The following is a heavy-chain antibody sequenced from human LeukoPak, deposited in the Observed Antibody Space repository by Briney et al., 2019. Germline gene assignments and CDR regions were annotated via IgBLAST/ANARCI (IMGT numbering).Heavy chain of an antibody. CDR2: IYSSGST. CDR3: ARDRIGGYASGNYSVV. CDR1: GGSISGYY. D-gene: IGHD3-10*01. V-gene: IGHV4-4*07. J-gene: IGHJ6*04. Sequence: PSETLSLTCTVSGGSISGYYWSWIRQPAGKGLEWIGRIYSSGSTNYHPSLKSRVTMSVDTSKNQFSLKLSSVTAADTAMYFCARDRIGGYASGNYSVVWGKGTTVTVSS.